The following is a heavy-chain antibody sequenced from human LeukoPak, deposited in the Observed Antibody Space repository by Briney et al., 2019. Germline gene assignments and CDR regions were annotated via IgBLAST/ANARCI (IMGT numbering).Heavy chain of an antibody. CDR2: IIPIFGTA. J-gene: IGHJ4*02. Sequence: GASVKVSCKASGGTFSSYAISWVRQAPGQGLEWMGRIIPIFGTANYAQKFQGRVTITTDESTSTAYMELSSLRSEDTAVYYCARGTYYYDFWSGYGGPFDYWGQGTLVTASS. CDR3: ARGTYYYDFWSGYGGPFDY. V-gene: IGHV1-69*05. D-gene: IGHD3-3*01. CDR1: GGTFSSYA.